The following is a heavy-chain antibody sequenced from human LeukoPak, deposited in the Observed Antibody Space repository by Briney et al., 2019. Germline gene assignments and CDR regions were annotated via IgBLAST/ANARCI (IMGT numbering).Heavy chain of an antibody. CDR3: AKGEGDGDYFDY. CDR1: GFTFDDYA. CDR2: ISWNSGSI. V-gene: IGHV3-9*03. D-gene: IGHD3-16*01. Sequence: GGSLRLSCAASGFTFDDYAMHWVRQAPGKGLEWVSGISWNSGSIGYADSVKGRFTISRDNAKNSLYLQMNSLRAEDMALYYCAKGEGDGDYFDYWGQGTLVTVSS. J-gene: IGHJ4*02.